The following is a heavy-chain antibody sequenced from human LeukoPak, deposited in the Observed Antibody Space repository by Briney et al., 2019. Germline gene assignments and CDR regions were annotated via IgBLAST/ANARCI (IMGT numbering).Heavy chain of an antibody. J-gene: IGHJ4*02. D-gene: IGHD6-19*01. CDR3: SRVGSSGWPNYFDS. Sequence: PRGSLRLSCAASGFTFSSYDMHWVRQATGKGLEWGSVIGTSGDTYYAGSVKGRFTISRENAKNSLYLQMNSLTAGDTAVYFCSRVGSSGWPNYFDSWGQGTLVTVSS. CDR2: IGTSGDT. V-gene: IGHV3-13*04. CDR1: GFTFSSYD.